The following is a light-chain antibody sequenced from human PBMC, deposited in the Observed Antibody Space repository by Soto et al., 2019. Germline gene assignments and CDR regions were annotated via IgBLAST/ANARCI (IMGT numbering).Light chain of an antibody. V-gene: IGKV3-20*01. CDR2: GTS. CDR1: QSVRNNY. Sequence: EIVLTQSPGTLSLSPGERATLSCRASQSVRNNYLAWYQQRPGQYPRLLMYGTSSRATGVPDRFSGSGSGTAFTLTISRLEPEDFAIYYCQQYGSFPQFTFGPGTKVDIK. CDR3: QQYGSFPQFT. J-gene: IGKJ3*01.